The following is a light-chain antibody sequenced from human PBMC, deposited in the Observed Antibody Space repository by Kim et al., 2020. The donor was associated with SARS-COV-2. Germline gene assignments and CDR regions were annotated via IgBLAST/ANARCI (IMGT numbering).Light chain of an antibody. Sequence: ELTQPLSASETPGQRVTISCSGSSSNIGTNYVYWYQQLPTTAPKLLIYKNNYRSSGVPDRFSGSKSGTSASLAISGLRSEDEADYYCATWDDSLSGWVFGGGTQLTVL. V-gene: IGLV1-47*01. CDR1: SSNIGTNY. CDR3: ATWDDSLSGWV. J-gene: IGLJ3*02. CDR2: KNN.